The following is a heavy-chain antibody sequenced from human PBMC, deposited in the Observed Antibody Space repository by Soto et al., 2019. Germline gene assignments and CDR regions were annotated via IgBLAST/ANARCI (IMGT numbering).Heavy chain of an antibody. V-gene: IGHV4-30-4*01. Sequence: QVQLQESGPGLVKPSQTLSLTCSVSGGSINSDDYYWSWIRQPPGKGLEWIGYIYYTGSTFHNPSLKSRINISLDTSKSQFSLKLNSVTAADTAVYYCATVPTYYYDRNGYANAFDKWGQGTMVTVSS. J-gene: IGHJ3*02. D-gene: IGHD3-22*01. CDR2: IYYTGST. CDR3: ATVPTYYYDRNGYANAFDK. CDR1: GGSINSDDYY.